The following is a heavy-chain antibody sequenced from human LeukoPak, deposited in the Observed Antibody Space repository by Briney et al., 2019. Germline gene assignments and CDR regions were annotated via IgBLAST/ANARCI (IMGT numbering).Heavy chain of an antibody. CDR2: IYTSGST. J-gene: IGHJ4*02. CDR3: ARGPGITMVQGVISYFDY. CDR1: GGSISSYY. D-gene: IGHD3-10*01. V-gene: IGHV4-4*07. Sequence: ASETLSLTCTVSGGSISSYYWSWIRQPAGKGLEWIGRIYTSGSTNYNPSLKSRVTMSVDTSKNQFSLKLSSVTAADTAVYYCARGPGITMVQGVISYFDYWGQGTLVTVSS.